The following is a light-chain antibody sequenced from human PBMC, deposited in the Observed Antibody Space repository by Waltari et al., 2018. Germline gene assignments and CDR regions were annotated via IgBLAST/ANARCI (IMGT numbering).Light chain of an antibody. Sequence: QSALTQPASVSASPGQSITISCSGTDSDVRAYDFVSCYQQHPGKAPPPIIYEVSNRPSGISNRFSASKSGNTASLTISGLQAEDEADYYCSSYTTSSAPGVFGTGTRVTVL. J-gene: IGLJ1*01. CDR2: EVS. CDR1: DSDVRAYDF. CDR3: SSYTTSSAPGV. V-gene: IGLV2-14*01.